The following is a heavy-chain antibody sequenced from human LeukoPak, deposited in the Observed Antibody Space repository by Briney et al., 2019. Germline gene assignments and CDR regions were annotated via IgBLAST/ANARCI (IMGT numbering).Heavy chain of an antibody. Sequence: SETLSLTCAVSGYSISSGYYWGWIRQPPGKGLEWIGSMYHSGSTYYNPSLRSRVTISIDTSKNQFSLKLSSVTAADTAVYYCARVVRQQLGCYYYFYMDVWGKGTTVTVSS. D-gene: IGHD6-13*01. CDR1: GYSISSGYY. CDR2: MYHSGST. J-gene: IGHJ6*03. V-gene: IGHV4-38-2*01. CDR3: ARVVRQQLGCYYYFYMDV.